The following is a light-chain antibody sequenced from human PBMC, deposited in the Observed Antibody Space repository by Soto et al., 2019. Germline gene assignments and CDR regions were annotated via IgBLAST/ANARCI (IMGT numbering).Light chain of an antibody. J-gene: IGLJ2*01. CDR1: SGDIGSYNR. V-gene: IGLV2-14*01. CDR2: EVT. CDR3: LLYHGGAQHVV. Sequence: QSALTQPASVSGSPGQSITISCTGTSGDIGSYNRVSWYQQHPGKAPKLIIYEVTDRPSGVSNRFSGSKSGNTASLTISGLQAEDEAEYYCLLYHGGAQHVVFGGGTKVTVL.